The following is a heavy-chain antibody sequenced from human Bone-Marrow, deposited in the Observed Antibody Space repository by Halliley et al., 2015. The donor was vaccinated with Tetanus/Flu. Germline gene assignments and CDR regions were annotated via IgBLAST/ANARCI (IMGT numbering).Heavy chain of an antibody. J-gene: IGHJ4*02. CDR3: AGDPPSSGWSFGC. Sequence: SLRLSCAASGFTFSTYGMHWVRQAPGKGLEWVAFVWSDGSHKYCVDSVKGRFTISRDNSKNTLYLQMNSLRVEDTAVYYCAGDPPSSGWSFGCWGQGTLITVSS. D-gene: IGHD6-19*01. V-gene: IGHV3-33*01. CDR1: GFTFSTYG. CDR2: VWSDGSHK.